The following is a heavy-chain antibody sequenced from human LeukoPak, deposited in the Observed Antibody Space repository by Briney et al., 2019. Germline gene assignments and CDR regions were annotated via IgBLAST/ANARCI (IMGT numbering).Heavy chain of an antibody. V-gene: IGHV3-30*04. CDR2: ISYDGSNK. J-gene: IGHJ4*02. CDR3: ARGSGYPYYFDY. Sequence: PGRSLRLSCAASGFTFSSYAMHWVRQAPGKGLEWVAVISYDGSNKYYADSVKGRFTISRDNSKNTLYLRMNSLRAEDTAVYYCARGSGYPYYFDYWGQGTLVTVSS. CDR1: GFTFSSYA. D-gene: IGHD3-22*01.